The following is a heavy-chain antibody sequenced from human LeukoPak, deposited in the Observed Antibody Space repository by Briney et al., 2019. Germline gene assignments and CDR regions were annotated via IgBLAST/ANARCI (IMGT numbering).Heavy chain of an antibody. CDR2: ISSSSTYI. Sequence: PGGPLRLSCEASGVTFSSYSMNRVRQAPGKGLEWVSSISSSSTYIYYADSVKGRFTISRDNAKNSLYLQMSSLRAEDTAVYYCARDPRGYSSSWYYDDYWGQGTLVTVSS. V-gene: IGHV3-21*01. CDR1: GVTFSSYS. D-gene: IGHD6-13*01. J-gene: IGHJ4*02. CDR3: ARDPRGYSSSWYYDDY.